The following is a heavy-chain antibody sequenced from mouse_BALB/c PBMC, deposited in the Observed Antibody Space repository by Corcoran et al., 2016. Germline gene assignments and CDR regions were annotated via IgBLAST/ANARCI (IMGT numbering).Heavy chain of an antibody. CDR2: IFPGDGST. CDR1: GYTFTSYD. Sequence: QVQLQQSGAELVKPGASVKLSCKASGYTFTSYDINWVRQRPEQGLAWIGWIFPGDGSTKYNEKFKGKATLTTDKSSSTAYMQLSRLTSEDSAVYFCAIIYYDYDGDYYAMDYWGQGTSVTVSS. CDR3: AIIYYDYDGDYYAMDY. J-gene: IGHJ4*01. D-gene: IGHD2-4*01. V-gene: IGHV1-85*01.